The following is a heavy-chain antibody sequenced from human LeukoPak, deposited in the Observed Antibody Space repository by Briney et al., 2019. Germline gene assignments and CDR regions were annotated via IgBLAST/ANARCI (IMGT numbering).Heavy chain of an antibody. D-gene: IGHD5-12*01. CDR3: ARIASKTATSDY. CDR2: IYYSGST. J-gene: IGHJ4*02. CDR1: GGSISSSSYY. V-gene: IGHV4-39*07. Sequence: SETLSLTCTVSGGSISSSSYYWGWIRQPPGKGLEWIGSIYYSGSTYYNPSLKSRVTISVDTSKNQFSLKLSSVTAADTAVYYCARIASKTATSDYWGQGTLVTVSS.